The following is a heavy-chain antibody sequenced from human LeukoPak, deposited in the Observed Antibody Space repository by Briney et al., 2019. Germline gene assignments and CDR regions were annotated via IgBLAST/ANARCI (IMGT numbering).Heavy chain of an antibody. J-gene: IGHJ4*02. D-gene: IGHD4-17*01. V-gene: IGHV1-24*01. Sequence: ASVKVSCKVSGYSLTDLSLHWVRQAPGKGLEWMGGFDPEDGEANYAQKFQGRVSMTEDTSKDTGYMELSTPTSEDTAVYYCAKSHGDYGLLDYWGQGTLVTVSS. CDR1: GYSLTDLS. CDR3: AKSHGDYGLLDY. CDR2: FDPEDGEA.